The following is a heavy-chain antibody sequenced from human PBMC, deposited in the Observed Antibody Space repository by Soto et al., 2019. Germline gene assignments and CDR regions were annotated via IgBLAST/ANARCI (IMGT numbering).Heavy chain of an antibody. CDR2: IYHSGSN. J-gene: IGHJ6*02. Sequence: PSETLSLTCAVSGGSINSGGYSWTWIRQPPGKGLEWIGYIYHSGSNYYNPSLKSRVTISVDKSKNQFSLKLSSVTAADTAVYYCARVPDVWGQGTTVTVSS. CDR3: ARVPDV. CDR1: GGSINSGGYS. V-gene: IGHV4-30-2*01.